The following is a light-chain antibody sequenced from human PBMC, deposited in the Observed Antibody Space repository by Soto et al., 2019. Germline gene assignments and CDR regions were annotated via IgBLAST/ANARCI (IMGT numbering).Light chain of an antibody. CDR3: SSFTSTTTFYV. V-gene: IGLV2-14*01. CDR1: SSDVGRYNY. Sequence: SVLTQPASVSGSPGESITISCTGTSSDVGRYNYVSWYQQYPGKAPKLIIYEVSDRPSGVSDRFSGSKSDNTASLTISGLQAEDEADYFCSSFTSTTTFYVFGTGTKVTVL. CDR2: EVS. J-gene: IGLJ1*01.